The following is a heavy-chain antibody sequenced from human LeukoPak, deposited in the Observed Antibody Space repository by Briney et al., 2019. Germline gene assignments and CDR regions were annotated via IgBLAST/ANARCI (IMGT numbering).Heavy chain of an antibody. D-gene: IGHD1-14*01. CDR3: ARDIGPTERYYYYYMDV. CDR2: IFYSGYT. Sequence: PSETLSLTCTVSGDSITNDDYYWTWIRQPPGKGLEWIRYIFYSGYTYYNPSLKSRVTISVEKSKNQFSLKLSSVTAADTAVYYCARDIGPTERYYYYYMDVWGKGTTVTVSS. V-gene: IGHV4-30-4*01. CDR1: GDSITNDDYY. J-gene: IGHJ6*03.